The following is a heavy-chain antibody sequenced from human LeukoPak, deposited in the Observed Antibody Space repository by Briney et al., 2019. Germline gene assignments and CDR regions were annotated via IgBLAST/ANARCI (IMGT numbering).Heavy chain of an antibody. CDR2: IKQDGSDK. CDR3: ARQVGWRDASDM. D-gene: IGHD6-19*01. CDR1: GFTFSTYW. Sequence: GGSLRPSCAASGFTFSTYWMSWVRQAPGKGLEWVARIKQDGSDKYYVDSVKGRFTISRDNAKNSLYLQMNSLRAEDTAVYYCARQVGWRDASDMWGQGTVVTVSS. J-gene: IGHJ3*02. V-gene: IGHV3-7*01.